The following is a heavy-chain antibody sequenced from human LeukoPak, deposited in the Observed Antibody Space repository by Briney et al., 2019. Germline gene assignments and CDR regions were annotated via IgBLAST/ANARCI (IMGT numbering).Heavy chain of an antibody. CDR1: VGTFSSYA. Sequence: GSSVKVSCKASVGTFSSYAISWVRQAPGQGLEWMGGIIPIFGTANYAQKFQGRVTITADKSTSTAYMELSSLRSEDTAVYYCARGPSSYGDYIFRIAEYFQHWGQGTLVTVSS. V-gene: IGHV1-69*06. J-gene: IGHJ1*01. CDR3: ARGPSSYGDYIFRIAEYFQH. CDR2: IIPIFGTA. D-gene: IGHD4-17*01.